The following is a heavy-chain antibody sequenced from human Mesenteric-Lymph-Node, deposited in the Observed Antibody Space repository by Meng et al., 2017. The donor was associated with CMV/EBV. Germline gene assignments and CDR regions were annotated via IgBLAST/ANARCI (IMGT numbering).Heavy chain of an antibody. D-gene: IGHD6-6*01. J-gene: IGHJ4*02. Sequence: GESLKISCAASGFTFSSYAMSWVRQAPGKGLEWVSAISGSGSTTYYADSVKGRFTISRDNAKNSLHLQMNSLRAEDTAVYYCARSTELRQLVGSFDYWGQGTLVTVSS. CDR1: GFTFSSYA. V-gene: IGHV3-23*01. CDR3: ARSTELRQLVGSFDY. CDR2: ISGSGSTT.